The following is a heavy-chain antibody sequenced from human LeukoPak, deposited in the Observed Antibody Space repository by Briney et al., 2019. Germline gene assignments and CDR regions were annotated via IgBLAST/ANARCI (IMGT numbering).Heavy chain of an antibody. CDR2: INPNSGGT. D-gene: IGHD3-22*01. V-gene: IGHV1-2*02. CDR3: ARSHYYDSSGYVFDY. Sequence: ASVKVSCKASGYTFTGYYMHWVRPAPGQGLEWMGWINPNSGGTNYAQKFQGRVTMTRDTSISTAYMELSRLRSDDTAVYYCARSHYYDSSGYVFDYWGQGTLVTVSS. CDR1: GYTFTGYY. J-gene: IGHJ4*02.